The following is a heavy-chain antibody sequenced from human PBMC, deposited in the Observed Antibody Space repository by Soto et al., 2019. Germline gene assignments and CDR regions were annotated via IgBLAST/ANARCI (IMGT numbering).Heavy chain of an antibody. D-gene: IGHD3-3*01. Sequence: PGGSLRLSCAASGFTFFNYAMSWVRQAPGKGLEWISGISGSSGITDYADSVKGRFTISRDNSKNTMHLQMKSPRVGDAAAYFWAKDSAYDLRQSPYFYYGMDVWGQGATVAVSS. V-gene: IGHV3-23*01. CDR3: AKDSAYDLRQSPYFYYGMDV. CDR1: GFTFFNYA. CDR2: ISGSSGIT. J-gene: IGHJ6*02.